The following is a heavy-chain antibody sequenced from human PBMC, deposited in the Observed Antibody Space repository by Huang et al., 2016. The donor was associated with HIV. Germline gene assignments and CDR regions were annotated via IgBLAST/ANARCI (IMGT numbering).Heavy chain of an antibody. CDR3: ARHREGPVAYYSGWGSHLNYMDV. CDR1: GGSIRSSDYH. J-gene: IGHJ6*03. CDR2: IYFKGSN. D-gene: IGHD3-10*01. V-gene: IGHV4-39*01. Sequence: QLLLQESGPGLVKPSEALALTCAVSGGSIRSSDYHWGWIRQPPGKGLEWIGRIYFKGSNHYSPSLNSRFTIAVDTSKNLFFLNLTSMTAADTAVYYCARHREGPVAYYSGWGSHLNYMDVWGRGRTVVVSS.